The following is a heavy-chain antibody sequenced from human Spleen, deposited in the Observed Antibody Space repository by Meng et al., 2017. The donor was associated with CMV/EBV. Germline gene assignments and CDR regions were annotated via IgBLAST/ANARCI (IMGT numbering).Heavy chain of an antibody. J-gene: IGHJ1*01. D-gene: IGHD1-1*01. V-gene: IGHV1-8*03. CDR2: VNPNSGHS. CDR3: ATTGTRRYFQH. Sequence: SCKTSGYSFSSYDINWVRQATGHGLEWMGWVNPNSGHSGSTQKFEGRVTFTRDTSLSTAYLELNSLTSEDTAVYYCATTGTRRYFQHWGKGTLVTVSS. CDR1: GYSFSSYD.